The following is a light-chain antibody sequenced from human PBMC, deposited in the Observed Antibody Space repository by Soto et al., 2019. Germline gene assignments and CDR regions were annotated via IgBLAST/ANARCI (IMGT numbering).Light chain of an antibody. CDR2: DAS. J-gene: IGKJ2*01. V-gene: IGKV3-11*01. CDR1: QSVSTY. CDR3: QHRSNWPPYT. Sequence: EIVLTQSPALSLSPGERATLSCRASQSVSTYLAWYQQKPGQPPRLLIYDASNRATGIPARFSGSGSGTDFTLTISSLEPEDFAVYYCQHRSNWPPYTFGQGTKLEIK.